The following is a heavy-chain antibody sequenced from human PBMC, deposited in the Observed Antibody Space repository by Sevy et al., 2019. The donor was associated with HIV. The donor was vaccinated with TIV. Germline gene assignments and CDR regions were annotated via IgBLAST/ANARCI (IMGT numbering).Heavy chain of an antibody. V-gene: IGHV3-15*01. CDR2: IKTETDGGTI. CDR3: TTGHDSGAIFDY. J-gene: IGHJ4*02. Sequence: GGSLRLSCTASGFIFSNVWMSWVRQAPGKGLEWVGRIKTETDGGTIDYAAPVKDRFTISRDDSKNTLYLEMNTLKTEDTAVYSCTTGHDSGAIFDYWGQGTLVTVSS. D-gene: IGHD2-8*02. CDR1: GFIFSNVW.